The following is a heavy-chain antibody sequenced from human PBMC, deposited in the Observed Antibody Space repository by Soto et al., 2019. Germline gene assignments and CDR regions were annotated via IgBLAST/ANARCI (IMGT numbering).Heavy chain of an antibody. Sequence: SETLSLTWTVSCVSIVSYYWGWVRQPPGKGLEWLGHIDYSGNTKYNPSLKSRVTMSVDRSENQVSLKLSSVTAADTAVYYCASTYVSSPDYVWGEGITGT. D-gene: IGHD3-22*01. CDR3: ASTYVSSPDYV. CDR2: IDYSGNT. CDR1: CVSIVSYY. V-gene: IGHV4-59*01. J-gene: IGHJ6*02.